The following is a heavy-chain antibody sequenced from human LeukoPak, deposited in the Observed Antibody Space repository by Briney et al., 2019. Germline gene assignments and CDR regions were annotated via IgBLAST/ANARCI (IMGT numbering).Heavy chain of an antibody. J-gene: IGHJ3*02. CDR3: ARDPGVGADNAFDI. V-gene: IGHV4-39*07. Sequence: PSETLSLTCTVSGGSISSSSYYWGWIRQPPGKGLEWIGSIYYSGSTYYNPSLKSRVTISVDTSKNQFSLKLSSVTAADTAVYYCARDPGVGADNAFDIWGQGTMVTVSS. CDR2: IYYSGST. CDR1: GGSISSSSYY. D-gene: IGHD1-26*01.